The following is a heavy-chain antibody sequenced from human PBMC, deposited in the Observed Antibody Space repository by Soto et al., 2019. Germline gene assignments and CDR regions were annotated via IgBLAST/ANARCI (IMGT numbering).Heavy chain of an antibody. J-gene: IGHJ5*02. Sequence: KPSETLSLTCSVSGDSISSNSQYWGWIRQPPGKGLEWIGSIHYSGTSYYNPSLKSRVTIFVDTSKNQLSLKLSSVTAADTAVYYCARHWIAGSSIPWGQGTLVTVSS. D-gene: IGHD2-21*01. CDR2: IHYSGTS. V-gene: IGHV4-39*01. CDR1: GDSISSNSQY. CDR3: ARHWIAGSSIP.